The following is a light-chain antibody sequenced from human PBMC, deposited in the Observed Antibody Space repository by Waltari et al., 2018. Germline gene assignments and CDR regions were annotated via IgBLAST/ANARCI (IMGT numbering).Light chain of an antibody. CDR1: QSVGSN. CDR2: DAS. CDR3: QQRNNWPPGCT. Sequence: DILLTQSPATLSLSPWEKATLSCSASQSVGSNVAWSQQKAGKAPRRLIDDASSRATGIPARFSGSGSGTDFTLTISSLEPEDFAVYYCQQRNNWPPGCTFGPGTKVDIK. V-gene: IGKV3-11*01. J-gene: IGKJ3*01.